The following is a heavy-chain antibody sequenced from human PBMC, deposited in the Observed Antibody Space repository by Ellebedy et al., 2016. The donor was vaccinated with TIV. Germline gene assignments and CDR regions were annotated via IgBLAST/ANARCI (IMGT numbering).Heavy chain of an antibody. D-gene: IGHD4-17*01. CDR1: RYTFPSYY. J-gene: IGHJ6*02. Sequence: ASVKVSXKASRYTFPSYYMHWVRQAPGQGLEWMGIINPSGGSTSYAQKFQGRVTMTRDTSISTAYMEMSRRRSDDTAVYYCARELDYGDYGPPRYYYGMDVWGQGTTVTVSS. CDR2: INPSGGST. CDR3: ARELDYGDYGPPRYYYGMDV. V-gene: IGHV1-46*01.